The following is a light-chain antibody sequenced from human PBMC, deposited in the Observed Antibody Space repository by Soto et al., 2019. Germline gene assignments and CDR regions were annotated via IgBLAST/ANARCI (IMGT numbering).Light chain of an antibody. CDR3: QQYGNSPQT. Sequence: EIVLTQSPDTLSFSPGERATLSFRASQSVNSDYLAWYRQKPGQAPSLLMYAKSTRATGIPDRFYGSGSGTDFTLTIYRLEPEDFAVYYCQQYGNSPQTFGQGTKVDIK. CDR2: AKS. J-gene: IGKJ1*01. CDR1: QSVNSDY. V-gene: IGKV3-20*01.